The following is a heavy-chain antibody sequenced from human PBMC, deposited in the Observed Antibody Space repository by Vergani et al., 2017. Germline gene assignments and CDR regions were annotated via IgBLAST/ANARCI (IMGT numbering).Heavy chain of an antibody. Sequence: EVQLVESGGGLVKPGGSLRLSCVASGLTFGSFSMNWVRQAPGKGLEWVSFISSSSSYRYDADSVKGRFTISRDNGEYSLLLQMNSLRPEDTAVYYCASGVPGYQLATQYFQHWGQGTLVTVSS. D-gene: IGHD2-2*01. J-gene: IGHJ1*01. CDR2: ISSSSSYR. CDR1: GLTFGSFS. V-gene: IGHV3-21*01. CDR3: ASGVPGYQLATQYFQH.